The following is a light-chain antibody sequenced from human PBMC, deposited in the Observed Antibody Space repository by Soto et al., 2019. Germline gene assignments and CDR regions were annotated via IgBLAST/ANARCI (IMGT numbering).Light chain of an antibody. CDR1: SSNIGAGYD. Sequence: QSVLTQPPSVSGAPGRRVTIPCTGSSSNIGAGYDVQWYQQLPGTAPKLLIYAHSSRPSGVPDRFSGSKSGTSTSLAITGLQAEDEADYYCHSYDSSLSASVFGGGTKLTVL. CDR2: AHS. CDR3: HSYDSSLSASV. V-gene: IGLV1-40*01. J-gene: IGLJ2*01.